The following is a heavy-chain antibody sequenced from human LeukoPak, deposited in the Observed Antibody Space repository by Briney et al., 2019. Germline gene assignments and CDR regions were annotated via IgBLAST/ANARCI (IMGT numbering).Heavy chain of an antibody. V-gene: IGHV3-30-3*01. D-gene: IGHD2-2*01. Sequence: PGGSLRLSCAASGFIFSSYAMHWVRQAPGKGLEWVAVISYDGSNKYYADSVKGRFTISRDNSKNTLYLQMNSLRAEDTAVYYCARDFSTIRPVYGMDVWGQGTTVTVSS. CDR2: ISYDGSNK. CDR1: GFIFSSYA. CDR3: ARDFSTIRPVYGMDV. J-gene: IGHJ6*02.